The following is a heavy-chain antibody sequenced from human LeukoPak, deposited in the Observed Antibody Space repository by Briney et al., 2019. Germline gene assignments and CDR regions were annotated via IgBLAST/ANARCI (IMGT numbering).Heavy chain of an antibody. CDR3: ARLGYSSSWYFAFDI. Sequence: SETLSLTCAVYGGSFSGYYWSWIRQPPGKGLEWIGEINHSGSTDYNPSLKSRVTISVDTSKNQFSLKLSSVTAADTAVYYCARLGYSSSWYFAFDIWGQGIMVTVSS. J-gene: IGHJ3*02. CDR2: INHSGST. V-gene: IGHV4-34*01. CDR1: GGSFSGYY. D-gene: IGHD6-13*01.